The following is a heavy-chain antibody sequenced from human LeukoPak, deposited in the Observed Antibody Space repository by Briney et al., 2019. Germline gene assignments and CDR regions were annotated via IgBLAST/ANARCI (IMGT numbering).Heavy chain of an antibody. CDR2: IRYDGSNK. V-gene: IGHV3-30*02. CDR3: AKGHHRDGYDAFDI. J-gene: IGHJ3*02. CDR1: QFTFSSYG. D-gene: IGHD5-24*01. Sequence: PGGSLRLSCAASQFTFSSYGMHWVRQAPGKGLEWVAFIRYDGSNKYYADSVKGRFSISRDTSKNTLYLQMIGLTVEDTAVYYCAKGHHRDGYDAFDIWGQGTMVTVSS.